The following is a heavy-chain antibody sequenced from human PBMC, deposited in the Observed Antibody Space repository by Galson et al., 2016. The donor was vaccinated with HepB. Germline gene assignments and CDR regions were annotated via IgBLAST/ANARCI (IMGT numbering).Heavy chain of an antibody. CDR2: IYYSGST. J-gene: IGHJ4*02. CDR3: AREVYAGALDY. V-gene: IGHV4-39*07. Sequence: SETLSLTCTVSGGSIARTTFYWGWIRQPPGKGLEWIANIYYSGSTHYNPSLESRVTISVDTSQNKFSLRLSSVTAADTAVYFCAREVYAGALDYWGQGTLVTVSS. CDR1: GGSIARTTFY. D-gene: IGHD2-8*01.